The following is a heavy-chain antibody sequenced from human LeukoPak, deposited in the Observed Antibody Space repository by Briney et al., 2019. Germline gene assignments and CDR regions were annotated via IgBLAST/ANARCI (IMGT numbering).Heavy chain of an antibody. Sequence: GGSLRLSCAASGFTFSSYAIHWVRQAPGKGLDWVALISYDGSNKYYADSVKGRFTTSRDNSKNTLYLQMNSLRAEDTAVYYCARDTPGDYWGQGTLVTVSS. V-gene: IGHV3-30-3*01. J-gene: IGHJ4*02. CDR1: GFTFSSYA. CDR3: ARDTPGDY. CDR2: ISYDGSNK.